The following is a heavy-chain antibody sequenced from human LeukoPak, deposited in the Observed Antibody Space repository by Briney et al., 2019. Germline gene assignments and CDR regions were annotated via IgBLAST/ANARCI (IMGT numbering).Heavy chain of an antibody. J-gene: IGHJ4*02. CDR1: GYTFNTYG. CDR3: AREGSGYEPSYDY. Sequence: ASVKVSCKASGYTFNTYGITWVRQAPGQGLEWMGWISAYNGDTNFAQKFQGRVTITADKSTSTAYMELSSLRSEDAAVYYCAREGSGYEPSYDYWGQGTLVTVSS. D-gene: IGHD5-12*01. CDR2: ISAYNGDT. V-gene: IGHV1-18*01.